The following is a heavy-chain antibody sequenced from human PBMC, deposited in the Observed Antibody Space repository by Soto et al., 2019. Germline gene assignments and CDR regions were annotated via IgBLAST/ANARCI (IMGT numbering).Heavy chain of an antibody. J-gene: IGHJ6*02. CDR3: ARIQEAPDRAATMVRGVNTYYYYGMDV. CDR2: ISSSSSYI. CDR1: GFTFSSYS. D-gene: IGHD3-10*01. Sequence: GGSLRLSCAASGFTFSSYSMNWVRQAPGKGLEWVSSISSSSSYIYYADSVKGRFTISRDNAKNSLYLQMNSLRAEDTAVYYCARIQEAPDRAATMVRGVNTYYYYGMDVWGQGTTVTVSS. V-gene: IGHV3-21*01.